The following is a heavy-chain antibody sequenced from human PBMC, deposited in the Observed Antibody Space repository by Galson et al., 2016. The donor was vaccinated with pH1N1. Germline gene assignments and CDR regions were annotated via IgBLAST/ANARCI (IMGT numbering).Heavy chain of an antibody. J-gene: IGHJ3*02. D-gene: IGHD1-26*01. Sequence: SVKVSSKASGYTDYIHWVRQAPGQGLEWMGLITDSGGRTTYAQNFQGRVTMTRDTSTSTVYMELSSLTSEDTALYYCARDAALVDAWDLDAFDIWGQGTMVTVSS. CDR1: GYTDY. V-gene: IGHV1-46*03. CDR3: ARDAALVDAWDLDAFDI. CDR2: ITDSGGRT.